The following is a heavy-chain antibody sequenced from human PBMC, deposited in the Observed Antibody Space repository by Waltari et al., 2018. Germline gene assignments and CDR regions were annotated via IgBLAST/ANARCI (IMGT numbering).Heavy chain of an antibody. Sequence: QVQLQQWGAGLLKPSETLSLTCAVYGGSFSGYYWSWIRQPPGKGLEWIGEINHSGSTNYNPSLKSRVTISVDTSKNQFSLKLSSVTAADTAVYYCARGLVVVVAAYFDYWGQGTLVTVSS. CDR1: GGSFSGYY. V-gene: IGHV4-34*01. CDR3: ARGLVVVVAAYFDY. J-gene: IGHJ4*02. D-gene: IGHD2-15*01. CDR2: INHSGST.